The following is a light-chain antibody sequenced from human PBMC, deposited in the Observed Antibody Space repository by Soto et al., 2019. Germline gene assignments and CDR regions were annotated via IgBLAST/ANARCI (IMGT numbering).Light chain of an antibody. Sequence: EIVMTQSPATLSVSPGERATLSCRASQSVSGTLAWYQQRPGQPPRLLFYGASTRATGIPARFSGSGSGTEFTLTISSLQSEDFAVYYCQQHSSWPPTWTFGQGTKV. CDR3: QQHSSWPPTWT. CDR1: QSVSGT. CDR2: GAS. J-gene: IGKJ1*01. V-gene: IGKV3-15*01.